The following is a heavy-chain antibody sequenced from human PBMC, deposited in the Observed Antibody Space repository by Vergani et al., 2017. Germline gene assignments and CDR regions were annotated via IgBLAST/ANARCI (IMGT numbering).Heavy chain of an antibody. CDR1: GYTFNTYA. V-gene: IGHV7-4-1*02. J-gene: IGHJ4*03. CDR2: INNNNGDP. CDR3: ARGGGPHAI. D-gene: IGHD2-2*01. Sequence: QVLVVQSGSEFKKPGASVKVSCKTSGYTFNTYAICWVRQAPGQGLEWMGWINNNNGDPTYDQDFTGCFIFSLDTSASTAYLEINNLKPEDTAFYYCARGGGPHAIWGQGTLVTVSS.